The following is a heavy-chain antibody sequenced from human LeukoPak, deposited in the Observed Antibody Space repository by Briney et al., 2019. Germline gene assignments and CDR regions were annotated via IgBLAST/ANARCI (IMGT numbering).Heavy chain of an antibody. CDR1: GYTLTELS. J-gene: IGHJ4*02. Sequence: GASVKVSCKVSGYTLTELSMHWVRQAPGKGLEWMGGFDPVNGETIYAQKFQGGVTMTEETSTDIAYMDLSSLRSEDTAVYYCATDPGGSGYNWGQGTLVTVSP. V-gene: IGHV1-24*01. CDR2: FDPVNGET. D-gene: IGHD3-22*01. CDR3: ATDPGGSGYN.